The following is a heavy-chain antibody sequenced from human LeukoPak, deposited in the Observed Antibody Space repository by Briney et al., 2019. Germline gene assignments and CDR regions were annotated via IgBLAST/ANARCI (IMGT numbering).Heavy chain of an antibody. CDR1: VGSFSGYY. V-gene: IGHV4-34*01. J-gene: IGHJ3*02. Sequence: SETLSLTCAVYVGSFSGYYWSWIRQPPGKGLDWIGESNHIGSTTYNPSRQTRVHISLDKSTNQFSLKLSSVTAADTAVYYYTRGAVGSTPHLAFDIWGQGTMVTVSS. CDR3: TRGAVGSTPHLAFDI. CDR2: SNHIGST. D-gene: IGHD1-26*01.